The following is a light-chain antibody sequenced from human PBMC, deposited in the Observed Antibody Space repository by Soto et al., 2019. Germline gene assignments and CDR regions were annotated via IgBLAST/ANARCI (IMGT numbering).Light chain of an antibody. CDR2: DNN. CDR1: SSNIGNNY. J-gene: IGLJ2*01. V-gene: IGLV1-51*01. CDR3: GTWDSSLGAVV. Sequence: QSVLTQPPSVSAAPGQKVTISCSGSSSNIGNNYVSWYQHLPGSAPKLLISDNNKRPSGIPDRFSGSKSGTSATLGITGLQTGDEADYYCGTWDSSLGAVVFGGGTKLTVL.